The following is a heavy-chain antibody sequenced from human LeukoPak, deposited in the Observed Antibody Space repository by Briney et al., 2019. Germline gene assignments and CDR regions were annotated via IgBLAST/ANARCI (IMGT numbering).Heavy chain of an antibody. Sequence: ASVKVSCKASGYTFTGYYMHWVRQAPRQGLEWMGWINPNSGGTNYAQKFQGRVTMTRDTSISTAYMELSRLRSDDTAVYYCAREYGSYDAFDIWGQGTMVTVSS. D-gene: IGHD1-26*01. J-gene: IGHJ3*02. CDR1: GYTFTGYY. CDR3: AREYGSYDAFDI. CDR2: INPNSGGT. V-gene: IGHV1-2*02.